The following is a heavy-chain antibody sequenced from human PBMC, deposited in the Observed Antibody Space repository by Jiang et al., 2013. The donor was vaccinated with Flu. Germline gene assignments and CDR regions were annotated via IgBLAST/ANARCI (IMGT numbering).Heavy chain of an antibody. V-gene: IGHV5-51*01. CDR1: GYIFYQLL. CDR3: ARREGSSFGYGPGGTHDTFDI. Sequence: PGESLKISCKASGYIFYQLLDRLGAPDARKGLEWMAIIYPGDSDARYNPSFQGQVTISADKSISTVYLQFSSLKASDTAMYYCARREGSSFGYGPGGTHDTFDIWGQGTMVTVSS. D-gene: IGHD5-18*01. CDR2: IYPGDSDA. J-gene: IGHJ3*02.